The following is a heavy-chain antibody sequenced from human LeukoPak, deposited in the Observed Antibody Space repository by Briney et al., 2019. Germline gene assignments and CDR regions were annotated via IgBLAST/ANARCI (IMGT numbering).Heavy chain of an antibody. CDR1: GFTFSDYY. V-gene: IGHV3-11*04. D-gene: IGHD6-13*01. Sequence: GGSLRLSCAASGFTFSDYYMSWIRQAPGKGLEWVSYISSSGSTIYYADSVKGRFTISRDNSKNTLYLQMNSLRAEDTAVYYCARGTAAAPYNWFDPWGQGTLVTVSS. CDR2: ISSSGSTI. J-gene: IGHJ5*02. CDR3: ARGTAAAPYNWFDP.